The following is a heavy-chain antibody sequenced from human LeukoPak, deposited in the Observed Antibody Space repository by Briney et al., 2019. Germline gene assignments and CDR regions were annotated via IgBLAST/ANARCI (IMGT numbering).Heavy chain of an antibody. CDR3: ATHVDATRGYYFED. J-gene: IGHJ4*02. V-gene: IGHV4-39*01. CDR2: VYYTGST. Sequence: SETLSLTCTVSGGSISRNNYYWGWIRQPAGKGLEWIGTVYYTGSTSYNPSLKSRVTISVDTSKNQFSLKLSSVTAADTAIYYCATHVDATRGYYFEDWGQGTLVTVSS. D-gene: IGHD5-18*01. CDR1: GGSISRNNYY.